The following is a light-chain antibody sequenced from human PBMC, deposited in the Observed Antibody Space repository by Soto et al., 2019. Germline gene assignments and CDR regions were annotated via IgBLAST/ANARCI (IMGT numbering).Light chain of an antibody. CDR2: AAS. V-gene: IGKV1-27*01. CDR1: QGISNY. J-gene: IGKJ1*01. CDR3: QTYNSASLT. Sequence: DIQITQSPSTLSASVGDRVTITGRASQGISNYLTWYQQKPGKVPKLLIYAASTLQSGVPSRFSGSGSGTDFTLTINSLQSEDVAAYYCQTYNSASLTFGQGTKVDIK.